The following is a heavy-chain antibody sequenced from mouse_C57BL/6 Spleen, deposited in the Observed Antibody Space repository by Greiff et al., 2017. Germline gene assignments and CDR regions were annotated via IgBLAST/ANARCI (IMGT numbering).Heavy chain of an antibody. CDR2: IDPSDSET. CDR1: GYTFTSYW. CDR3: ARWGTTRAMDY. Sequence: VQLQQPGAELVRPGSSVKLSCKASGYTFTSYWMHWVKQRPIQGLEWIGNIDPSDSETHYNQKFKDKATLTVDKSSSTAYMQLSSLTSEDSAVYYCARWGTTRAMDYWGQGTSVTVSS. V-gene: IGHV1-52*01. J-gene: IGHJ4*01. D-gene: IGHD1-1*01.